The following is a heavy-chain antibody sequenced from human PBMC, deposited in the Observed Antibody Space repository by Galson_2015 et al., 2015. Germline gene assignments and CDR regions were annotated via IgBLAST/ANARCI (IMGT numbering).Heavy chain of an antibody. CDR2: ISYDGSNK. CDR3: AKDGSMALDY. Sequence: SLRLSCAASGFTFSSYGMHWVRQAPGKGLEWVAVISYDGSNKYYADSVKGRFTISRDNSKNTLYLQMNSLRAEDTAVYYCAKDGSMALDYWGQGTLVTVSS. J-gene: IGHJ4*02. CDR1: GFTFSSYG. D-gene: IGHD5-24*01. V-gene: IGHV3-30*18.